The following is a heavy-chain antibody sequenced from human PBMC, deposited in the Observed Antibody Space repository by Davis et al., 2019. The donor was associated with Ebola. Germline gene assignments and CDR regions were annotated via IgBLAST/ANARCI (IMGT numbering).Heavy chain of an antibody. V-gene: IGHV4-34*01. CDR2: INHSGST. D-gene: IGHD3-3*01. CDR1: GGSFSGYY. CDR3: ASPLPYYDFWSGYYALGY. J-gene: IGHJ4*02. Sequence: MPSETLSLTCAVYGGSFSGYYWSWTRQPPGKGLEWIGEINHSGSTNYNPSLKSRVTISVDTSKNQFSLKLSSVTAADTAVYYCASPLPYYDFWSGYYALGYWGQGTLVTVSS.